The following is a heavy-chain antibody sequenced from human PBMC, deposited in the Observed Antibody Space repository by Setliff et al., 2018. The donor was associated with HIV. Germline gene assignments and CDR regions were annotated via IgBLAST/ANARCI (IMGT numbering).Heavy chain of an antibody. CDR1: VGSFSGYY. D-gene: IGHD3-22*01. V-gene: IGHV4-34*01. J-gene: IGHJ3*02. CDR2: ISHSGRT. Sequence: PSETLFLTCAVYVGSFSGYYWSWIRQPPGKGLEWIGEISHSGRTNYNPSLKSRVTISVDTSKNQFSLKLSSVTAADTAVYYCARGPLDSSGYRSDAFDIWGQGTMVTVSS. CDR3: ARGPLDSSGYRSDAFDI.